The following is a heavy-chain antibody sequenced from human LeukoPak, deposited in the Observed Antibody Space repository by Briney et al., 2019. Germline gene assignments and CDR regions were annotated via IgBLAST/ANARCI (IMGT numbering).Heavy chain of an antibody. V-gene: IGHV7-4-1*02. J-gene: IGHJ4*02. CDR3: ARDRTRMGAFD. CDR1: GYTFTSYA. CDR2: ISTNTGNP. D-gene: IGHD1-26*01. Sequence: ASVKVSCKSSGYTFTSYAMNWVRQAPGQGLEWMGWISTNTGNPTYAQGFTGRFVFSLDTSVSTAYLQISSLQAEDTAVYYCARDRTRMGAFDWGQGTLVTVSS.